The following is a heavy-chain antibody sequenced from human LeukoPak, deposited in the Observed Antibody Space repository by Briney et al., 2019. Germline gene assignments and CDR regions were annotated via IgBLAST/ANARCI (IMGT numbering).Heavy chain of an antibody. V-gene: IGHV3-30*18. CDR2: ISYDGSNK. J-gene: IGHJ4*02. Sequence: GGSLRLSCAASGFTFSSYGMHWVRQAPGKGLEWVAVISYDGSNKYYADSVKGRFTISRDNSKNTLYLQMNSLRAEDTAVYYCAKEGYDSSGYLPHWGQGTLVTVSS. CDR3: AKEGYDSSGYLPH. CDR1: GFTFSSYG. D-gene: IGHD3-22*01.